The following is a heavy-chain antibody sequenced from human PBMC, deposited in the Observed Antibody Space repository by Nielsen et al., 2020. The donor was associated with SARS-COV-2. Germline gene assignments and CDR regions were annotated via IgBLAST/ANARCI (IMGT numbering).Heavy chain of an antibody. Sequence: GESLKISCAASGFTFSSYSMNWVRQAPGKGLEWVSSISSTSSYIYYADSVKGRFTISRDNAKNSLYLQMNSLRAEDTAVYYCAKGYYYDSSGYPPDDAFDIWGQGTMVTVSS. CDR3: AKGYYYDSSGYPPDDAFDI. J-gene: IGHJ3*02. D-gene: IGHD3-22*01. CDR1: GFTFSSYS. CDR2: ISSTSSYI. V-gene: IGHV3-21*01.